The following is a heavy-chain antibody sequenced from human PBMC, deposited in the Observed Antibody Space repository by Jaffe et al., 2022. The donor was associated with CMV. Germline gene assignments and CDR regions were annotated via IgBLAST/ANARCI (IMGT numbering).Heavy chain of an antibody. CDR3: ARVEGSSSSNWLDP. CDR2: ISVYNGNT. D-gene: IGHD6-6*01. V-gene: IGHV1-18*04. Sequence: QVQLVQSGAEVKKPGASVKVSCKASGYIFTNYGITWVRQAPGQGLEWMGWISVYNGNTNYAQNLQGRVTMTTDTSTRTVYMDLRSLRFDDTAVYYCARVEGSSSSNWLDPWGQGTLVTVSS. CDR1: GYIFTNYG. J-gene: IGHJ5*02.